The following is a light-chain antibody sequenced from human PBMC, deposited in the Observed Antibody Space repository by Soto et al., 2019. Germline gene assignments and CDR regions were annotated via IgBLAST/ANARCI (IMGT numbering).Light chain of an antibody. Sequence: QSVLTQSPSVSAAPRQKVTISCSGRSSSIGDNFVYWYQQLPGTAPKLLIYDNNKRPSGIPDRFTGSKSGTSATLGITGLQTGDEADYYCGTWDSSLSAVVFGGGTQLTV. J-gene: IGLJ2*01. V-gene: IGLV1-51*01. CDR1: SSSIGDNF. CDR2: DNN. CDR3: GTWDSSLSAVV.